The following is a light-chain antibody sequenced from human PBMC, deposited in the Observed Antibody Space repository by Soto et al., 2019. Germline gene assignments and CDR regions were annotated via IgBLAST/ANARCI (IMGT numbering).Light chain of an antibody. CDR1: SSDVGGYNY. CDR2: EVS. V-gene: IGLV2-14*01. CDR3: SSYTRSSTLV. J-gene: IGLJ1*01. Sequence: QSALTQPAFVSGSPGQSITISCTGTSSDVGGYNYVSWYQQHPGKAPKLMIYEVSNRPSGVSNRFSGSKSGNTASLTISGLQAEDEADYYCSSYTRSSTLVFGTGTKLTVL.